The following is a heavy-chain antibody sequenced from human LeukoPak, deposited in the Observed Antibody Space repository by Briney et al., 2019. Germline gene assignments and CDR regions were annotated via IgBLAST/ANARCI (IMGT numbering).Heavy chain of an antibody. Sequence: SETLSLTCTVSRGPISSHYWSWIRQPPGEGLEWIGYVSFSGTTKYSRSLNSRVTISRDTSKNQFSLRVNSVTAADTAVTCCTRSRVSWSYFDYPSGMDVWGQGTTVIVS. CDR2: VSFSGTT. CDR1: RGPISSHY. J-gene: IGHJ6*02. V-gene: IGHV4-59*11. CDR3: TRSRVSWSYFDYPSGMDV. D-gene: IGHD1-26*01.